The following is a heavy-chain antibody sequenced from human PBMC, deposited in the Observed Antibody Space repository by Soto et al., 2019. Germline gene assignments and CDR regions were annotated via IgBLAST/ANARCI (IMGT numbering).Heavy chain of an antibody. CDR2: IIPILGIA. V-gene: IGHV1-69*02. CDR1: GGTFSSYT. D-gene: IGHD5-12*01. J-gene: IGHJ4*02. Sequence: QVQLVQSGAEVKKPGSSVKVSCKASGGTFSSYTISWVRQAPGQGLEWMGRIIPILGIANYAQKFQGSVTITADKSTSTAYMELSSLRSEDTAVYYCARGGYDYENLRFDYWGQGTLVTVSS. CDR3: ARGGYDYENLRFDY.